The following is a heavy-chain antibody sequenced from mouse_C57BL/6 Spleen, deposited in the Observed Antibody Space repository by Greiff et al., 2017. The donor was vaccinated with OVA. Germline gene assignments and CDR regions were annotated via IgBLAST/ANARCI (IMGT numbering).Heavy chain of an antibody. CDR3: ATGSLSYDGYWFAY. J-gene: IGHJ3*01. V-gene: IGHV1-9*01. CDR1: GYTFTGYW. D-gene: IGHD2-3*01. Sequence: QVQLQQSGAELMKPGASVKLSCKATGYTFTGYWIEWVKQRPGHGLEWIGEILPGSGSTNYNEKFKGKATFTADTSSNTAYMQLSSLTTEDSAIYYCATGSLSYDGYWFAYWGQGTLVTVSA. CDR2: ILPGSGST.